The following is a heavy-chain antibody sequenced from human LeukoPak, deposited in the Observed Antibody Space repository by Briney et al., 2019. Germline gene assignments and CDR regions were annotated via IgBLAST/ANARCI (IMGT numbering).Heavy chain of an antibody. CDR3: ARAHSIASYYYGVDV. CDR2: IYYSGST. D-gene: IGHD2/OR15-2a*01. Sequence: SETLSLTCTVSGGSISSSSYYWGWIRQPPGKGLEWIGSIYYSGSTYYSPSLTSRVTVSVDTSENQFSLKLTSVTAADTAVYYCARAHSIASYYYGVDVWGQGTTVTVSS. V-gene: IGHV4-39*07. J-gene: IGHJ6*02. CDR1: GGSISSSSYY.